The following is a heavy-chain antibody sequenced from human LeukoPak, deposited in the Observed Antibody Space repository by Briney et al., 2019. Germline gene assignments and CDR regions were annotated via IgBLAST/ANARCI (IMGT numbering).Heavy chain of an antibody. V-gene: IGHV4-38-2*01. CDR1: GYSISSGYY. D-gene: IGHD3-22*01. J-gene: IGHJ4*02. CDR2: IYHSGST. CDR3: ARRKSSGYYDW. Sequence: SETLSPTCAVSGYSISSGYYWGWIRQPPGKGLEWIGSIYHSGSTYYNPSLKSRVTISVDTSKNQFSLKLSSVTAADTAVYYCARRKSSGYYDWWGQGTLVTVSS.